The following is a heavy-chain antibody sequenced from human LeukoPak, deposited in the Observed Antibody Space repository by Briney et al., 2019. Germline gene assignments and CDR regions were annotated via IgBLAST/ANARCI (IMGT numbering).Heavy chain of an antibody. V-gene: IGHV3-7*01. D-gene: IGHD6-13*01. CDR3: ARDFSSSWYPYYYYYMDV. CDR1: GFTFSSYW. CDR2: IKQDGSEK. J-gene: IGHJ6*03. Sequence: PWGSLRLSCAASGFTFSSYWMSWVRQAPGKGLEWVANIKQDGSEKYYVDSVKGRFTISRDNAKNSLYLQMNSLRAEDTAVYYCARDFSSSWYPYYYYYMDVWGKGTTVTVSS.